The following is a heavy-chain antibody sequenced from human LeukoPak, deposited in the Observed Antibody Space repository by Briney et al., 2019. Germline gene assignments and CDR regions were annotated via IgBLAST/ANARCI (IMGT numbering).Heavy chain of an antibody. CDR1: GYTFTSYG. J-gene: IGHJ5*02. Sequence: ASVKVSCKASGYTFTSYGISWVRQAPGQGLEWMGWISAYNGNTNYAQKLQGRVTMTRNTSISTAYMELSSLRSEDTAVYYCARGSIAGGYCSSTSCSYPTWGQGTLVTVSS. CDR3: ARGSIAGGYCSSTSCSYPT. D-gene: IGHD2-2*01. V-gene: IGHV1-18*01. CDR2: ISAYNGNT.